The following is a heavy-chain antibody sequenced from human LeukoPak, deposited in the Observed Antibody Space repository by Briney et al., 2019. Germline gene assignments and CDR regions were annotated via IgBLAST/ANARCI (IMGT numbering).Heavy chain of an antibody. CDR3: ARTSHESVLYWSDP. D-gene: IGHD3-16*01. J-gene: IGHJ5*02. V-gene: IGHV3-53*01. CDR2: IYSGGST. CDR1: GFTVSSNY. Sequence: GGSLRLSCAASGFTVSSNYMSWVRQAPGKGLEWVSVIYSGGSTYYADSVKGRFTISRDNSKNTLYLQMNSLRAEDTAVYYCARTSHESVLYWSDPWGQGTLVAVSS.